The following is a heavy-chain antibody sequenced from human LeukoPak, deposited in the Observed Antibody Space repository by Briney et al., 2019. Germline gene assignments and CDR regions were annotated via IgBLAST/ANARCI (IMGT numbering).Heavy chain of an antibody. CDR3: ARDWGVGGRPGYMDV. J-gene: IGHJ6*03. Sequence: PLETLSLTFTVSGGSISNKYWSWIRQPPGKGLEWIGYIYYSGNTNYNPSLKSRVTILVDTSKNQVSLKLSSVTAADTAVYFCARDWGVGGRPGYMDVWGKGTTVTVSS. CDR1: GGSISNKY. D-gene: IGHD6-6*01. V-gene: IGHV4-59*01. CDR2: IYYSGNT.